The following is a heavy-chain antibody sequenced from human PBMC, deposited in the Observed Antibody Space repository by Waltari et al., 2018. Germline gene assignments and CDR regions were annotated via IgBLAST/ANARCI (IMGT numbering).Heavy chain of an antibody. CDR2: INHSGST. CDR3: ARGYSSSWYTANYYYYGMDV. J-gene: IGHJ6*02. D-gene: IGHD6-13*01. CDR1: GGSFSGYY. V-gene: IGHV4-34*01. Sequence: QVQLQQWGAGLLKPSETLSLTCAVYGGSFSGYYWSWLREPPGKGLEWIGEINHSGSTNYNPSLKSRVTISVDTSKNQFSLKLSSVTAADTAVYYCARGYSSSWYTANYYYYGMDVWGQGTTVTVSS.